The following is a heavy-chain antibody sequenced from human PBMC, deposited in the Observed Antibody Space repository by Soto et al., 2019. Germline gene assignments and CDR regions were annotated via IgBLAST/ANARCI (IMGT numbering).Heavy chain of an antibody. V-gene: IGHV1-69*13. Sequence: SVKVSCKASGGTFSSYAISWVRQAPGQGLEWMGGIIPIFGTANYAQKFQGRVTITADESTSTAYMELSSLRSEDTAVYYCAREFYSEVPAAILPYDFHPAYYYYGMDVWGQGTTVTVSS. D-gene: IGHD2-2*02. CDR1: GGTFSSYA. CDR3: AREFYSEVPAAILPYDFHPAYYYYGMDV. CDR2: IIPIFGTA. J-gene: IGHJ6*02.